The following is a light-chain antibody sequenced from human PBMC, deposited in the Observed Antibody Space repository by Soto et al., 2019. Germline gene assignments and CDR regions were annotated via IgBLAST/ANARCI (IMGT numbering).Light chain of an antibody. CDR2: AAS. V-gene: IGKV1-39*01. J-gene: IGKJ1*01. CDR3: QQSYSTPRT. Sequence: DLQMTQSPSSLSASVGDRVTITCRASQSISSYLNWYQQKPGKAPKLLIYAASSLQSGVPSRFSGSRSGTDFTLTISSLQPEDFATYYCQQSYSTPRTFGQGTKVEIK. CDR1: QSISSY.